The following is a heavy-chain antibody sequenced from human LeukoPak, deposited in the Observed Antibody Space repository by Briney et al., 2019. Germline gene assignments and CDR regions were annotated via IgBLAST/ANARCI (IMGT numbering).Heavy chain of an antibody. V-gene: IGHV3-30*01. CDR2: ISYDGSNN. J-gene: IGHJ4*02. Sequence: PGGSLRLSCAASGFTFSSYGMHWVRQAPGKGLEWVAVISYDGSNNYYADSVKGRFTISRDNSKNTLYLQMNSLRAEDTAVYYCASLPAAADLLWGQGTLVTVSS. CDR3: ASLPAAADLL. D-gene: IGHD6-13*01. CDR1: GFTFSSYG.